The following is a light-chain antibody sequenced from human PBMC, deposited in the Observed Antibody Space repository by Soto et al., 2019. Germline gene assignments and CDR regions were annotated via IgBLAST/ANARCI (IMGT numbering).Light chain of an antibody. CDR3: KHYNIKGPRLI. J-gene: IGKJ4*01. Sequence: EIVMTQSPATLSLSPGARATLSCRANQHVGSNLAWYQQKPGQAPRLLIYGASTRATGIPDRFSGSGSGTDFTLTIRSLQSENFPVFYCKHYNIKGPRLICGGGTRGEIK. V-gene: IGKV3-15*01. CDR2: GAS. CDR1: QHVGSN.